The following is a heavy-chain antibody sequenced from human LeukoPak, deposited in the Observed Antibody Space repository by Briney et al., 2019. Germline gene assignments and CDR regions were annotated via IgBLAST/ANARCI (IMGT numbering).Heavy chain of an antibody. V-gene: IGHV4-39*07. J-gene: IGHJ4*02. CDR1: GGSLGSTSYY. D-gene: IGHD2-21*02. Sequence: SETLSLTCSVSGGSLGSTSYYWGWIRQPPGQGLEWIGNIYYSGSTYYNPSLKSRVTISVDTSKSQFSLRLSSVAAAATAVYYWARGGFNCSGDCYVDYWGQGTLVTVSS. CDR3: ARGGFNCSGDCYVDY. CDR2: IYYSGST.